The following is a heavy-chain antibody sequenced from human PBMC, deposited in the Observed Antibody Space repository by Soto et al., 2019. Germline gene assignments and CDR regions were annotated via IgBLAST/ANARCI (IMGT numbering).Heavy chain of an antibody. V-gene: IGHV3-7*04. Sequence: PGGSLRLSCAASGFTFSSYWMNWVRQAPGKGLEWVANIKQDGSEKYYVDSVKGRFTISRDNAKNSLYLQMNSLRAEDTAVYYCASEGGKYNWFDPWGQGTLVTVSS. CDR2: IKQDGSEK. CDR3: ASEGGKYNWFDP. D-gene: IGHD3-16*01. J-gene: IGHJ5*02. CDR1: GFTFSSYW.